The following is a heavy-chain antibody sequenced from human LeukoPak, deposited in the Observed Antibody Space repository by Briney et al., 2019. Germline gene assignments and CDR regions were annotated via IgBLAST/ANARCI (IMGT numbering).Heavy chain of an antibody. CDR2: IYYSGST. CDR1: GGSISSSSYY. D-gene: IGHD3-9*01. V-gene: IGHV4-39*01. Sequence: SETLSLTCTVSGGSISSSSYYWGWIRQPPGNGLEWLGSIYYSGSTYYNPSLKSRVTISVDTSKNQLSLKLSSVTAADTAVYYCARYYDILTGLNWFDPWGQGTLVTVSS. CDR3: ARYYDILTGLNWFDP. J-gene: IGHJ5*02.